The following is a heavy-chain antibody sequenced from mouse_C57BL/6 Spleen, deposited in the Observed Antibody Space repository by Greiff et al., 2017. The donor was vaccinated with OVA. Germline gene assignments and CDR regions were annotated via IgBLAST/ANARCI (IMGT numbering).Heavy chain of an antibody. D-gene: IGHD4-1*01. Sequence: QVQLQQPGTELVKPGASVKLSCKASGYTFTSYWMHWVKQRPGQGLEWIGNINPSNGGTNYNEKFKSKATLTVDKSSSTAYMQLSSLTSEDSAVDYGARGGGTSHFDVWGTGTTVTVSS. CDR1: GYTFTSYW. J-gene: IGHJ1*03. CDR3: ARGGGTSHFDV. V-gene: IGHV1-53*01. CDR2: INPSNGGT.